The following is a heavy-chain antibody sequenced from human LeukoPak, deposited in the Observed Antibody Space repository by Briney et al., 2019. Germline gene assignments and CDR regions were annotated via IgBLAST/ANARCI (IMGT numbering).Heavy chain of an antibody. CDR3: ARGRGLPVRPPNEGFLDY. CDR2: LYASGIT. V-gene: IGHV3-53*01. J-gene: IGHJ4*02. CDR1: GFGVSSNY. D-gene: IGHD6-6*01. Sequence: GGSLRLSCAASGFGVSSNYMSWVRQAPGKGLEWVSVLYASGITKYANSVKGRFTISRDKFMNTLYLQMNSLRAEDTAVYYCARGRGLPVRPPNEGFLDYWGRGTLVTVSS.